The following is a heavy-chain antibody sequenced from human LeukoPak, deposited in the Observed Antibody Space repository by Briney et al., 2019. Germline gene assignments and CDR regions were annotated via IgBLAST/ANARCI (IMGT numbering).Heavy chain of an antibody. CDR1: GFTFSDYY. D-gene: IGHD1-26*01. CDR2: ISSSGSTI. J-gene: IGHJ1*01. Sequence: PGGSLRLSCAASGFTFSDYYMSWIRQAPGKGLEWVSYISSSGSTIYYADSVKGRFTISRDNAKNSLYLQMNSLRAEDTAVYYCARASGSYFNEYFQHWGQGTLVTVSS. V-gene: IGHV3-11*04. CDR3: ARASGSYFNEYFQH.